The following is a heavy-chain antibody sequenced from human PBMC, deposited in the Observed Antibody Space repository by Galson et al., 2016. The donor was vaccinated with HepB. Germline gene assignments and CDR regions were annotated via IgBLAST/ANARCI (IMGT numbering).Heavy chain of an antibody. J-gene: IGHJ4*02. D-gene: IGHD3-10*01. CDR2: VYYDGSS. V-gene: IGHV4-59*01. CDR1: GFIFRRFA. Sequence: LRLSCAASGFIFRRFAMSWVRQPPGKGLEWIGYVYYDGSSNYNPSLKSRVTISLDTSKSQFSLKLTSLTAADTAVYYCATGRYYYGSEFWGQGTLVTVSS. CDR3: ATGRYYYGSEF.